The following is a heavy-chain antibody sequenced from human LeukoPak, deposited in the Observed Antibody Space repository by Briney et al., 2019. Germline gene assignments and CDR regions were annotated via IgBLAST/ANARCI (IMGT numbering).Heavy chain of an antibody. Sequence: YPGGSLRLSCAASGFTFSKTWMSWVRQAPGKGLEWVAFIRYDGSNKYYADSVKGRFTISRDNSKNTLYLQMNSLRAEDTAVYYCAKDRDSSGWYGDYWGQGTLVTVSS. CDR2: IRYDGSNK. CDR3: AKDRDSSGWYGDY. D-gene: IGHD6-19*01. V-gene: IGHV3-30*02. CDR1: GFTFSKTW. J-gene: IGHJ4*02.